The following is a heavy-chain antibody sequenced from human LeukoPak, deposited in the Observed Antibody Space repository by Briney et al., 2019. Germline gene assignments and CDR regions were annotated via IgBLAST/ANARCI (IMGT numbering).Heavy chain of an antibody. V-gene: IGHV4-30-2*01. CDR2: IYHSGST. Sequence: SETLSLTCTVSGGSISSGGYYWSWIRQPPGKGLEWIGYIYHSGSTYYNPSLKSRVTISVDRSKNQFSLKLSSVTAADTAVYYCARSVDVDFWSGYPFDYWGQGTLVTVSS. CDR1: GGSISSGGYY. CDR3: ARSVDVDFWSGYPFDY. J-gene: IGHJ4*02. D-gene: IGHD3-3*01.